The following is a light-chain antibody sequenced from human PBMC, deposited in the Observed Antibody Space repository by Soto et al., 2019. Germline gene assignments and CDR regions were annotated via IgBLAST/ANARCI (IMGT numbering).Light chain of an antibody. Sequence: DIQMTQSPSSLSASVGDRVTITCQASQDISRYLNWYQQKPGRAPRLLINDASNLETGVPSTFSGSGSGTDFTLTINGLQPEDMATYYCQQYDNVPSTFGGGTKVAIK. J-gene: IGKJ4*01. CDR3: QQYDNVPST. CDR1: QDISRY. V-gene: IGKV1-33*01. CDR2: DAS.